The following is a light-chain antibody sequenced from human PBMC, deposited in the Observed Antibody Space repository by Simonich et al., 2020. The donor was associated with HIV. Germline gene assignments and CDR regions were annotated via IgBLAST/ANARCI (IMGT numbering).Light chain of an antibody. Sequence: EIVMTQSPATLSGSPGERATLSCRASQSVSSNLAWYQQKPGQAPRLLIYGASTRATGIPARFSGSGSGTEFTLTISSLQSEDFAVYYCQQRSNWPLTFGGGTKVEIK. J-gene: IGKJ4*01. V-gene: IGKV3-15*01. CDR3: QQRSNWPLT. CDR1: QSVSSN. CDR2: GAS.